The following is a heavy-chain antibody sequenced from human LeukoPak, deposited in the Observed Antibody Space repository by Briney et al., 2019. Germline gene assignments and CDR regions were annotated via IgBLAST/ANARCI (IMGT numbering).Heavy chain of an antibody. V-gene: IGHV1-69*01. CDR1: GGSFISYA. CDR2: IIPILGTA. J-gene: IGHJ4*02. CDR3: ARGSVGYCSGGSCYSANDY. D-gene: IGHD2-15*01. Sequence: ASVKVSCKPSGGSFISYATSWVRQAPGQGLEWMGGIIPILGTANYAQKFQGRVTSTADESTSTAYMELSSLRSEDTAVYYGARGSVGYCSGGSCYSANDYWGQGTLVTVSS.